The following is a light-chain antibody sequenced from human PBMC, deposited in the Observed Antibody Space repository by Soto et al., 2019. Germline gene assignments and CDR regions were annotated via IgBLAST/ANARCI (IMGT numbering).Light chain of an antibody. V-gene: IGKV4-1*01. J-gene: IGKJ2*01. CDR1: QSVLYNSNNMNY. CDR2: SAS. CDR3: QQYYTAPHT. Sequence: DIVMTQSPDSLAVSLGERATINCKSSQSVLYNSNNMNYLAWYQQKPRQPPKLLIYSASTRESGVPDRFSGGGSGTDFTLTISSLQAEDVAVYYCQQYYTAPHTFGQGTKLEIK.